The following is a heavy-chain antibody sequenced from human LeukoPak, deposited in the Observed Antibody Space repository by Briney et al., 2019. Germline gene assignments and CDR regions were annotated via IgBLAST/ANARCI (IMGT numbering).Heavy chain of an antibody. CDR1: GVSIASYS. J-gene: IGHJ4*02. CDR2: IDSYGTN. D-gene: IGHD2-8*02. CDR3: ARSRGWWALDY. Sequence: SETLSLTCAVSGVSIASYSSHWIRQSPGKGLEDVAAIDSYGTNYYNPSLRSRLNIAVDPSKNQCSLRLNSVTAADTAVYYCARSRGWWALDYWGPGTLVAVSS. V-gene: IGHV4-39*07.